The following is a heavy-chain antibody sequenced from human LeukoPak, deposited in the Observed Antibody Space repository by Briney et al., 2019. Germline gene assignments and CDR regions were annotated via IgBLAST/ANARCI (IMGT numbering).Heavy chain of an antibody. D-gene: IGHD5-18*01. CDR1: GFTFSDYY. CDR3: ARDGHSYGYDLDY. Sequence: GGSLRLSCAASGFTFSDYYMSWIRQAPGKGLEWVSYISSSSYTNYADSVKGRFAISRDNAKNSLYLQMNSLRAEDTAVYYCARDGHSYGYDLDYWGQGTLVTVSS. J-gene: IGHJ4*02. V-gene: IGHV3-11*06. CDR2: ISSSSYT.